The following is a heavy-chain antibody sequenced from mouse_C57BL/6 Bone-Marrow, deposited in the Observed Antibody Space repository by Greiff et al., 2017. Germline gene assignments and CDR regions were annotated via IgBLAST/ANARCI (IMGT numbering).Heavy chain of an antibody. J-gene: IGHJ3*01. CDR1: GFNIKDDY. V-gene: IGHV14-4*01. CDR2: IDPENGDT. Sequence: EVPLQQSGAELVRPGASVKLSCTASGFNIKDDYMHWVKQRPEQGLEWIGWIDPENGDTEYASKFQGKATITADTSSNTAYLQLSSLTSEDTAVYYCTTFQLKPWFAYWGQGTLVTVSA. CDR3: TTFQLKPWFAY. D-gene: IGHD3-2*02.